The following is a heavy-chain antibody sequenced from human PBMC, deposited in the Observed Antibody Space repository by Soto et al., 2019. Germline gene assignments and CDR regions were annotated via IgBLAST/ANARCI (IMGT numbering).Heavy chain of an antibody. CDR2: INPNSGGT. D-gene: IGHD6-6*01. CDR3: ARFDTRSSSSSMSGWYYYGMDV. J-gene: IGHJ6*02. Sequence: QVQLVQSGAEVKKPGASVKVSCKASGYTFTGYYMHWVRQAPGQGLEWMGWINPNSGGTNYAQKFQGWVTMTRDTSISTAYMELSRLRSDDTAVYYCARFDTRSSSSSMSGWYYYGMDVWGQGTTVTVSS. CDR1: GYTFTGYY. V-gene: IGHV1-2*04.